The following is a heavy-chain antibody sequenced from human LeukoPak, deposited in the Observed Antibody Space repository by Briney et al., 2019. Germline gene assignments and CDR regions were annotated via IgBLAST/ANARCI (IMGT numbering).Heavy chain of an antibody. CDR2: IIPIFGTA. CDR3: ARGSCGGDCYGWFDP. Sequence: ASVKVSFKASGGTFSSYAISWVRQAPGQGLEWMGGIIPIFGTANYAQKFQGRVTITADESTSTAYMELSSLRSEDTAVYYCARGSCGGDCYGWFDPWGQGTLVTVSS. CDR1: GGTFSSYA. V-gene: IGHV1-69*13. D-gene: IGHD2-21*02. J-gene: IGHJ5*02.